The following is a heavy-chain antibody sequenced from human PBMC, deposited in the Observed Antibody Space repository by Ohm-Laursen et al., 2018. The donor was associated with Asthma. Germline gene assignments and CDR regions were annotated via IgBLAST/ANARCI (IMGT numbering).Heavy chain of an antibody. J-gene: IGHJ6*02. V-gene: IGHV6-1*01. CDR3: ARDHPGIVTMVQGVMNVPDYYYYGMDV. CDR1: GDSVSSNSAA. CDR2: TYYRSKWYN. D-gene: IGHD3-10*01. Sequence: SDTLSLTCAISGDSVSSNSAAWNWIRQSPSRGLEWLGRTYYRSKWYNDYAVSVKSRITINPDTSKNQFSLQLNSVTPEDTAVYYCARDHPGIVTMVQGVMNVPDYYYYGMDVWGQGTTVTVSS.